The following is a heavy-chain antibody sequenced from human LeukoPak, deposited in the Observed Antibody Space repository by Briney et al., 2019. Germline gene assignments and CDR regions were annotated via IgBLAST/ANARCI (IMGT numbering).Heavy chain of an antibody. CDR2: IYYSGST. J-gene: IGHJ3*02. CDR3: ARGLRDPAFDI. Sequence: PSETLSLTCTVSGGSISSYYWSWIRQPPGKGLEWIGYIYYSGSTNYNPSLKSRVTISVDTSKNQFSLKLSSVAAADTAVYYCARGLRDPAFDIWGQGTMVTVSS. V-gene: IGHV4-59*01. CDR1: GGSISSYY.